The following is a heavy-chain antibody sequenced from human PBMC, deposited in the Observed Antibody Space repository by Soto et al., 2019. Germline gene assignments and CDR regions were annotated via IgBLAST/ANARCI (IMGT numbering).Heavy chain of an antibody. CDR3: ARVVWGSLFDY. V-gene: IGHV4-30-4*01. CDR2: IYYSGST. Sequence: QVQLQESGPGLLKPSQTLSLTCTVSGGSISSGDYYWSWIRQPPGKGLEWIGYIYYSGSTYYNPSLKSRVTISVDTSKKQCSLKLSSVTAADTAVYYCARVVWGSLFDYWGQGTLVTVSS. CDR1: GGSISSGDYY. D-gene: IGHD7-27*01. J-gene: IGHJ4*02.